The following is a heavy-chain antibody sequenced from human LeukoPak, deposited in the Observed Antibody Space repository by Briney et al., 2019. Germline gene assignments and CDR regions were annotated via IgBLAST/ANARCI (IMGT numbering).Heavy chain of an antibody. J-gene: IGHJ4*02. CDR3: ARQSSGWQRSIDY. Sequence: SETLSLTCTVSGGSISSYYWSWLRQPAGKGLEWIGRIYTSGSTNYNPSLKSRVTMSVDTSKNQFSRKLSSVTAADTAVYYCARQSSGWQRSIDYWGQGTLVTVSS. D-gene: IGHD6-19*01. CDR1: GGSISSYY. V-gene: IGHV4-4*07. CDR2: IYTSGST.